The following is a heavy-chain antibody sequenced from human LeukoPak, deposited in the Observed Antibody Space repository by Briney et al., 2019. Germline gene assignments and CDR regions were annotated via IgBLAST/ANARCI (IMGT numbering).Heavy chain of an antibody. Sequence: PGGSLRLSCAASGSTFSSYEMKWVRQAPGKGLEWVSYISSSGSTIYCADSVKGRFTISKDNANNSLYLQRNSLRAEDTAVYDCARDRNSWPSFDNWGQGTMVTVSS. CDR3: ARDRNSWPSFDN. D-gene: IGHD2-15*01. CDR1: GSTFSSYE. J-gene: IGHJ3*02. CDR2: ISSSGSTI. V-gene: IGHV3-48*03.